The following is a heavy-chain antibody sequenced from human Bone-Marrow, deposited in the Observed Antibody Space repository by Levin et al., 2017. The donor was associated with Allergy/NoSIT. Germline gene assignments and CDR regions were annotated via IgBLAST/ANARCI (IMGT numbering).Heavy chain of an antibody. D-gene: IGHD3-10*01. CDR3: AKEYMVRGLGTSSAFDI. J-gene: IGHJ3*02. V-gene: IGHV3-11*03. CDR2: ISSSSSYT. Sequence: GGSLRLSCAASGFTFSDYYMSWIRQAPGKGLEWVSYISSSSSYTNYADSVKGRFTISRDNAKNSLYLQMNSLRAEDTAVYYCAKEYMVRGLGTSSAFDIWGQGTMVTVSS. CDR1: GFTFSDYY.